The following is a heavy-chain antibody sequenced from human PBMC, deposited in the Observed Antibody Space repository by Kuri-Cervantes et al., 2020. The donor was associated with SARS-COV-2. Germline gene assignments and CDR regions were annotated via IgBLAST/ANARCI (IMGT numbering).Heavy chain of an antibody. V-gene: IGHV4-39*01. CDR3: ARQVARTYDFWSGFSHGWDY. Sequence: SETLSLTCTVSGGSISSSTYHWGWIRQPPGKGLEWIGTIYYSGSTYYNPSLESRVAISVDTCKNQFSLRLSSVTAADTAVYFCARQVARTYDFWSGFSHGWDYWGQGTLVTVSS. CDR1: GGSISSSTYH. CDR2: IYYSGST. J-gene: IGHJ4*02. D-gene: IGHD3-3*01.